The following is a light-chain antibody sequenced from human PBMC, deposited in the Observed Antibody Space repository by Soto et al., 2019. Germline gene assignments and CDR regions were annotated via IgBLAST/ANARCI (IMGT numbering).Light chain of an antibody. V-gene: IGKV1-5*01. CDR3: QQYNSYSRT. Sequence: DIQMTQSPSTLSESVGDRVTITCRASQSISSWLAWYQQKPGKAPKLLIYDASSLESGVPSRFSGSGSGTEFTLTSSILQPDDFATYYCQQYNSYSRTFGQGTKVEIK. CDR2: DAS. J-gene: IGKJ1*01. CDR1: QSISSW.